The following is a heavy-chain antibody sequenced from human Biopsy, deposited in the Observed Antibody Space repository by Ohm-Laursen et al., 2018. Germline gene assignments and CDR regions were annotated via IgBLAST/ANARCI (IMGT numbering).Heavy chain of an antibody. CDR2: IRGSGVTK. J-gene: IGHJ4*02. V-gene: IGHV3-11*01. D-gene: IGHD3-10*01. CDR1: GFTFGDYY. CDR3: ATDGAGSYNEN. Sequence: LSLTCAASGFTFGDYYMSWIRQAPGKGLEWLSYIRGSGVTKMYADSVKGRFTVSRDNAKNSLYLEMNNLTVEDTAVYYSATDGAGSYNENWGQGTLVSVSS.